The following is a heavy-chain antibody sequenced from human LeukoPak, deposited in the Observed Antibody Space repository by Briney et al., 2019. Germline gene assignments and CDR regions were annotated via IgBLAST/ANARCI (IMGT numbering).Heavy chain of an antibody. CDR2: IIPIFGTA. J-gene: IGHJ5*02. CDR3: ARIQVVPAATPTYNWFDP. V-gene: IGHV1-69*13. D-gene: IGHD2-2*01. Sequence: SVKVSCKASGGTFSSYATSWVRQAPGQGLEWMGGIIPIFGTANYAQKFQGRVTITADESTSTAYMELSSLRSEDTAVYYCARIQVVPAATPTYNWFDPWGQGTLVTVSS. CDR1: GGTFSSYA.